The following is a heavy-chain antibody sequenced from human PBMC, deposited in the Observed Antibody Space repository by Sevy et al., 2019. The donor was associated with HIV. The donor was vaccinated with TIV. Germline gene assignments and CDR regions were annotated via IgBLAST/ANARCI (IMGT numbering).Heavy chain of an antibody. CDR3: TRDRFSGYGFDY. V-gene: IGHV1-46*03. J-gene: IGHJ4*02. CDR2: INPSGGTT. Sequence: ASVKVSCKASGYTLTNYYMHWVRQAPGQGLEWMGIINPSGGTTTYPQKFQGRVTMTRDTSTSTVYMELSSLRSEDTALYYCTRDRFSGYGFDYWGQGTLVTVSS. CDR1: GYTLTNYY. D-gene: IGHD5-12*01.